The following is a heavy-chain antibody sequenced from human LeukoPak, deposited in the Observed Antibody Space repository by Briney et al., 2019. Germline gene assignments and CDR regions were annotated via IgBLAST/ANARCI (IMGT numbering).Heavy chain of an antibody. V-gene: IGHV3-23*01. CDR3: AKDLVAAMVGDAFDI. CDR2: ISGSGGST. CDR1: VFTFDDYA. D-gene: IGHD5-18*01. J-gene: IGHJ3*02. Sequence: GGSLRLSCAASVFTFDDYAMHWVRQAPGKGLEWVSAISGSGGSTYYADSVKGRFTISRDNSKNTLYLQMNSLRAEDTAVYYCAKDLVAAMVGDAFDIWGQGTMVTVSS.